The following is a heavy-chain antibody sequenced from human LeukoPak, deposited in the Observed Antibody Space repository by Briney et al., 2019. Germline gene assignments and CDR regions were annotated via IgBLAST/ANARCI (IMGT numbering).Heavy chain of an antibody. Sequence: SETLSLTCAVYGGSLSDYYWTWIRQPPGKGLEWIGEINHSGSTYYNPSLKSRVIISLDTSKNHFSLKLTSVTAADTAVYYCARYYDFWSGYYDAFDIWGQGTMVTVSS. CDR1: GGSLSDYY. CDR3: ARYYDFWSGYYDAFDI. V-gene: IGHV4-34*01. CDR2: INHSGST. D-gene: IGHD3-3*01. J-gene: IGHJ3*02.